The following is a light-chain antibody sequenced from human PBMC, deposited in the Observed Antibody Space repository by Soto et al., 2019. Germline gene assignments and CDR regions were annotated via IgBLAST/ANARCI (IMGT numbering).Light chain of an antibody. V-gene: IGKV3-15*01. J-gene: IGKJ2*01. Sequence: EIVMTQSPATLSVSPGERATLSCRASQSVSSNLAWYQQKPGQAPRLLIYGASTRATGIPARFSGSGSGTEFTLTISSLQSEDFAVYYCQQFLGTFGQGTKLEIK. CDR1: QSVSSN. CDR3: QQFLGT. CDR2: GAS.